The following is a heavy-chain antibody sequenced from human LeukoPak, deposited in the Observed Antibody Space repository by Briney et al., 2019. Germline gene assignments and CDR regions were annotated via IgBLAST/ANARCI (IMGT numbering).Heavy chain of an antibody. Sequence: PSETLSLTCTVSGASVNSGSSYWSWIRQPPGKGLEWIGYIYYSGSTNYNPSLKSRVTISVDTSKNQFSLKLSSVTAADTAVYYCARGEPRYSSGWYKIWFDPWGQGTLVTVSS. CDR3: ARGEPRYSSGWYKIWFDP. J-gene: IGHJ5*02. V-gene: IGHV4-61*01. CDR1: GASVNSGSSY. CDR2: IYYSGST. D-gene: IGHD6-13*01.